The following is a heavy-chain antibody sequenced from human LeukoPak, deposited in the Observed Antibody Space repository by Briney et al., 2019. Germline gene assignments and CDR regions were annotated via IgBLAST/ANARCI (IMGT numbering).Heavy chain of an antibody. D-gene: IGHD1-26*01. V-gene: IGHV3-30*02. CDR1: GFTFSSYG. Sequence: GGSLRLSCAASGFTFSSYGMHWVRQAPGKGLEWVAFIRYDGSNKYYADSVKGRFTISRDNSKNTLYPQMNSLRAEDTAVYYCAKRSGSYFDYWGQGTLVTVSS. J-gene: IGHJ4*02. CDR3: AKRSGSYFDY. CDR2: IRYDGSNK.